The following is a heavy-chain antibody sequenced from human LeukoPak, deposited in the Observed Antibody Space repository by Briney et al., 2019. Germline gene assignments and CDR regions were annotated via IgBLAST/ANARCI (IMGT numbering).Heavy chain of an antibody. CDR2: ISYDGSNK. V-gene: IGHV3-30*04. D-gene: IGHD2-2*01. CDR3: AREVGPAATFYYYGMDV. Sequence: GGSLRLSCAASGFTFSSYPMHWVRQAPGKGLEWVAIISYDGSNKYCADSVKGRFTISRDNSKDTLDLQMNSLRAEDTAVYYCAREVGPAATFYYYGMDVWGKGTTVTVSS. J-gene: IGHJ6*04. CDR1: GFTFSSYP.